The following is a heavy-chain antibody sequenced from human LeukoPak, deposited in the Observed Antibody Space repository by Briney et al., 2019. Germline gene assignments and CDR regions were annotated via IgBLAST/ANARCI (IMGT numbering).Heavy chain of an antibody. V-gene: IGHV3-11*04. CDR2: ISSSGSTI. D-gene: IGHD3-16*02. J-gene: IGHJ4*02. CDR1: GFTFSDYY. CDR3: ARDDYVRGSYRLIDY. Sequence: PGGSLRLSCAASGFTFSDYYMSWIRQAPGKGLEWVSYISSSGSTIYYADSVRGRFTVSRDNAENSVYLQMNSLRAEDTAVYYCARDDYVRGSYRLIDYWGQGTLVTVSS.